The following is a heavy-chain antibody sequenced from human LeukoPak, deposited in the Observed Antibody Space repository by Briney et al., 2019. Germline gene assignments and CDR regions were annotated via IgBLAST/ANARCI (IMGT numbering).Heavy chain of an antibody. CDR2: IRPDGSEQ. Sequence: GGSLRLSCAASGFPFCSFWMNWVRPTPGRGREWLANIRPDGSEQDYVDSVRGRFTISRDNAKNSVYLDMNNLRVDDTGVYYCSGRDSSWSPWAYWGQGTLVSVSS. J-gene: IGHJ4*02. D-gene: IGHD3-3*01. CDR1: GFPFCSFW. V-gene: IGHV3-7*01. CDR3: SGRDSSWSPWAY.